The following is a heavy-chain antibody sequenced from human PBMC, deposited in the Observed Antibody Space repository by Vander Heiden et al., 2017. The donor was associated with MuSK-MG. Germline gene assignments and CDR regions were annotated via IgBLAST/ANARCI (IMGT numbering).Heavy chain of an antibody. CDR2: ISGSGGST. CDR1: GFTFSSYA. CDR3: AKVPSRVYYYMDV. V-gene: IGHV3-23*01. Sequence: EVQLLESGGGLVQPGGSLRLSCAASGFTFSSYAMSWVRQAPGKGLEWVSTISGSGGSTYYADSVKDRFTISRDNSKNTLYLQMNSLRAEDTAVYYCAKVPSRVYYYMDVWGKGTTVTVSS. J-gene: IGHJ6*03.